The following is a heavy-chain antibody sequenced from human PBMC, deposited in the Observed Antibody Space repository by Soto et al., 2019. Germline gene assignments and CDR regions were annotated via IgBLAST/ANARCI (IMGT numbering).Heavy chain of an antibody. CDR2: ISYDGSNK. V-gene: IGHV3-30-3*01. Sequence: QVQLVESGGGVVQPGRSLRLSCAASGFTFSSYAMHWVRQAPGKGLEWVAVISYDGSNKYYADSVKGRFTISRDNSKNTRYLQMNSLRAEDTAVYYCARDRFRYNWNDFPYYDYGMDVWGQGTTVTVSS. D-gene: IGHD1-1*01. J-gene: IGHJ6*02. CDR3: ARDRFRYNWNDFPYYDYGMDV. CDR1: GFTFSSYA.